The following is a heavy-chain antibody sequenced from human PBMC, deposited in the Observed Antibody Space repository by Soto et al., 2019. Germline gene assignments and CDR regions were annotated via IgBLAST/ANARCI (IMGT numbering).Heavy chain of an antibody. CDR2: LSGGGSTT. CDR3: AKGPEYDILTGCDY. D-gene: IGHD3-9*01. V-gene: IGHV3-23*01. CDR1: GFTFSLSA. J-gene: IGHJ4*02. Sequence: EVQLLVSGGGFVQPGESLRLSCAASGFTFSLSAMSWVRQAPGRGLDWVSSLSGGGSTTDYADSVKGRFTISRDNSKNTVHLQMNSLRAEDTAVYYCAKGPEYDILTGCDYWGQGALLTVSS.